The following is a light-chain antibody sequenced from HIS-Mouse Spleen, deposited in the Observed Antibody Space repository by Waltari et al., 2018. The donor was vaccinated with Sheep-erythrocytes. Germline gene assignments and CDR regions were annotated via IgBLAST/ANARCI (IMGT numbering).Light chain of an antibody. Sequence: QSALTQPASVSGSPGQAITISCTGTSSDVCGYNYVSWYQQHPGKAPNRMMFDVSDRPPGVSNRFAGSKSGNTASLTISGLQAEDEADYYCSSYTSSSTFVVFGGGTKLTVL. V-gene: IGLV2-14*03. CDR1: SSDVCGYNY. CDR2: DVS. J-gene: IGLJ2*01. CDR3: SSYTSSSTFVV.